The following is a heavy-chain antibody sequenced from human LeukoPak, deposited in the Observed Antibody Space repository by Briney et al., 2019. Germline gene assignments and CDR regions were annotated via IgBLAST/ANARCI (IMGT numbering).Heavy chain of an antibody. D-gene: IGHD2-2*02. V-gene: IGHV3-66*01. J-gene: IGHJ4*02. Sequence: PGVSLRLSCAASGFTVTSNYMSWVRQAPGKGLEWVSFVYSGGDTYYADSVKGRFTISRDNSKNTLYLQMNSLRAEDTAVYYCARGLNTPLSDYWGQGTLVIVSS. CDR2: VYSGGDT. CDR3: ARGLNTPLSDY. CDR1: GFTVTSNY.